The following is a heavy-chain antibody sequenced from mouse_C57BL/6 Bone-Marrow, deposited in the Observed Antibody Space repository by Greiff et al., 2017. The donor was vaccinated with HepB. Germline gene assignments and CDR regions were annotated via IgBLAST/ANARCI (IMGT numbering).Heavy chain of an antibody. CDR3: NREPTDC. CDR1: GYTFTDYE. Sequence: VQRVESGAELVRPGASVTLSCKASGYTFTDYEMHWVKQTPVHGLEWIGAIDPETGGTAYNQKFKGKAILTADKSSSTAYMELRSLASEDSAVYYCNREPTDCWGQGTPLTVSS. J-gene: IGHJ2*01. D-gene: IGHD6-5*01. V-gene: IGHV1-15*01. CDR2: IDPETGGT.